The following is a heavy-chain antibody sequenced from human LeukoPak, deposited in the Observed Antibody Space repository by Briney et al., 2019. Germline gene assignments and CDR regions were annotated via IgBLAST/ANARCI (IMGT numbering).Heavy chain of an antibody. CDR3: ARGRGSTSERSDY. CDR1: GFTFSDYW. Sequence: GGSLRLSCTASGFTFSDYWMTWVRQAPGKGLEWVANIKQDGSAKYYVDSVKGRFTISRDNAKNSLYLQMDSLRGEDTATYYCARGRGSTSERSDYWGQGTLVTVSS. V-gene: IGHV3-7*01. CDR2: IKQDGSAK. D-gene: IGHD2-2*01. J-gene: IGHJ4*02.